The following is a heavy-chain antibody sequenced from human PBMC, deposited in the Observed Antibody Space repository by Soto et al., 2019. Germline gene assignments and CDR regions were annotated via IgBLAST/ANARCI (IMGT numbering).Heavy chain of an antibody. Sequence: EVQLLESGGGLVQPGGSLRLSCAASGFTFSSYDMSWVRQAPGKGLEWVSAISGSGGSTYYADSVKGRFTISRDNSKNTLYLQMNSLRAEDTAVYYCAIPDIVVVVAAPFDYWGQGTLVTVSS. J-gene: IGHJ4*02. CDR2: ISGSGGST. CDR3: AIPDIVVVVAAPFDY. CDR1: GFTFSSYD. D-gene: IGHD2-15*01. V-gene: IGHV3-23*01.